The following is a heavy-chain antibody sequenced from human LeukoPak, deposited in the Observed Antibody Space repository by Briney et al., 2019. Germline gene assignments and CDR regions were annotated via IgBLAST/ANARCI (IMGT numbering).Heavy chain of an antibody. J-gene: IGHJ4*02. CDR3: ARELNYYDSSGYFPLTDY. Sequence: PSETLSLTCTVSSGSISTYYWSWIRQPAGKGLEWIGRIFSSGTTNYNPSLESRVTMSVDTSKNQFSLKLTSVTAADTAVYYCARELNYYDSSGYFPLTDYWGQGTLVTVSS. D-gene: IGHD3-22*01. CDR2: IFSSGTT. CDR1: SGSISTYY. V-gene: IGHV4-4*07.